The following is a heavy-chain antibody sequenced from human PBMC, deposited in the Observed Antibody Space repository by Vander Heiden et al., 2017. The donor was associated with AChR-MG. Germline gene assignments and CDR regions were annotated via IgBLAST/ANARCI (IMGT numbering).Heavy chain of an antibody. CDR3: AKDQRYYDSSGYYGSFDY. CDR1: GFTFSRYP. CDR2: ISGSGGST. J-gene: IGHJ4*02. D-gene: IGHD3-22*01. Sequence: EVQLLESGGGLVQPGGSLRLSCAASGFTFSRYPVSWVRQAPGKGLEWVSAISGSGGSTYYADSVKGRFTISRDNSKNTLYLQMNSLRAEDTAVYYCAKDQRYYDSSGYYGSFDYWGQGTLVTVSS. V-gene: IGHV3-23*01.